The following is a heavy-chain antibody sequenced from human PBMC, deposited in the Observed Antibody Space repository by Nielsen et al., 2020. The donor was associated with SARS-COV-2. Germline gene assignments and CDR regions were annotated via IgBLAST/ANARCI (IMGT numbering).Heavy chain of an antibody. CDR2: IWYDGSNK. Sequence: GESLKISCAASGFTFSSYGMHWVRPAPGKGLELVAVIWYDGSNKYYPDSVKGRFTLSRDNSKNTLYPQMNSLRAEDTAVYYCARDELSSGWYFDYWGQGTLVTVSS. CDR1: GFTFSSYG. CDR3: ARDELSSGWYFDY. D-gene: IGHD6-19*01. V-gene: IGHV3-33*01. J-gene: IGHJ4*02.